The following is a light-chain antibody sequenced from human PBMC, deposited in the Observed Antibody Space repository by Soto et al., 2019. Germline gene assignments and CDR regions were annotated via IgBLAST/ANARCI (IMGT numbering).Light chain of an antibody. CDR1: QSVGRN. CDR3: QKYNNWPRT. Sequence: EIVMTQSPVTLSMSPGEIATLSCRASQSVGRNLGWYQQKPGQPPRLLIYGASARATGIPPRFSGSGSGTDFTLTISSLQSEDFAVYYCQKYNNWPRTFGQGTKLEIK. V-gene: IGKV3-15*01. J-gene: IGKJ2*01. CDR2: GAS.